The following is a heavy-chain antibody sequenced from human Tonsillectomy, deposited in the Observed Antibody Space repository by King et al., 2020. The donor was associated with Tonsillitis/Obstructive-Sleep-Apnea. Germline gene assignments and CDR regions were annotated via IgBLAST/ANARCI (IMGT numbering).Heavy chain of an antibody. CDR2: ISYDGSDK. Sequence: VQLVESGGGVVQPGRSRRLSCVASGVTFRHYAMHWVRQAPGKGLEWAALISYDGSDKYYADSVKGRITISRDNSKNSVYLQMNFLRPEDTAVYYCARGEMATISPAFDIWGQGTVVTVSS. CDR1: GVTFRHYA. J-gene: IGHJ3*02. D-gene: IGHD5-24*01. CDR3: ARGEMATISPAFDI. V-gene: IGHV3-30*04.